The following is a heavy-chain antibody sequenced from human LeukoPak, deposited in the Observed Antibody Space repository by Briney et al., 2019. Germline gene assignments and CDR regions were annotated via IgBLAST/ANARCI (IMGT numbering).Heavy chain of an antibody. CDR2: INAGNGNT. CDR1: GYTFTSYA. Sequence: ASVKVSCKASGYTFTSYAMHWVRQAPGQRLEWMGWINAGNGNTKYSQKFQGRVTITRDTSASTAYMELSSLRSEDTAVYYCARDAGSSWGWFDPWGQGTLVTVSS. J-gene: IGHJ5*02. V-gene: IGHV1-3*01. CDR3: ARDAGSSWGWFDP. D-gene: IGHD6-13*01.